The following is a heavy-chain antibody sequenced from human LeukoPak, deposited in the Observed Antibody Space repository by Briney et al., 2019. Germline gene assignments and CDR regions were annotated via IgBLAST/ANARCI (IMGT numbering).Heavy chain of an antibody. CDR3: ARIKAHSSSSFYYGMDV. V-gene: IGHV1-69*01. J-gene: IGHJ6*02. D-gene: IGHD6-6*01. Sequence: GSSVTVSCKASGGTFSSYAISWVRQAPGQGLEWMGGIIPIFGTANYAQKFQGRVTITADESTSTAYMELSSLRSEDTAVYYCARIKAHSSSSFYYGMDVWGQGTTVTVSS. CDR2: IIPIFGTA. CDR1: GGTFSSYA.